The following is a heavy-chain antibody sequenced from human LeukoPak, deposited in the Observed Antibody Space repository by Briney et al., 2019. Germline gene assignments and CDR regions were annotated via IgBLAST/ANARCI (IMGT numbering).Heavy chain of an antibody. CDR1: GGPFGRST. J-gene: IGHJ5*02. CDR3: ASHPSSSWFAIYFRS. Sequence: SVKVSCKASGGPFGRSTVSWVRQAPGQGLEWMGGVIPKFGSTNYAQKFQDRVTFTADESTNTAYMEVSSLTSDDTAFSYCASHPSSSWFAIYFRSWGQGTLVTVSS. CDR2: VIPKFGST. V-gene: IGHV1-69*01. D-gene: IGHD6-13*01.